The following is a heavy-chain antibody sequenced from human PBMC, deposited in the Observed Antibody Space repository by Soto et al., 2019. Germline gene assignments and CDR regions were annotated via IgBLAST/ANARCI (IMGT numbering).Heavy chain of an antibody. CDR3: ARIYCSTSNCKLVYYVDV. Sequence: PSETLSLTCTVSGGSISNYYWSWIRQPPGKGLEWIGYIYYSGSTNYNPSLKSRVTISLDTSKNQFSLKLSSVSAAGRAVFFCARIYCSTSNCKLVYYVDVLGKGNTVTVP. CDR1: GGSISNYY. V-gene: IGHV4-59*01. J-gene: IGHJ6*03. D-gene: IGHD2-2*01. CDR2: IYYSGST.